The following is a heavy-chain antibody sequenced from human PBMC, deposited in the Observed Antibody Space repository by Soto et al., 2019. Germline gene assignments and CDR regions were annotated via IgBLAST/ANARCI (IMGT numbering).Heavy chain of an antibody. CDR2: IIPIFGTA. J-gene: IGHJ4*02. CDR3: ARGQTEYSYVHFDY. V-gene: IGHV1-69*13. CDR1: GGTFSSYA. D-gene: IGHD5-18*01. Sequence: SVKVSCKASGGTFSSYAISWVRQAPGQGLEWMGGIIPIFGTANYAQKFQGRVTITADESTSTAYMELSSLRSEDTAVYYCARGQTEYSYVHFDYWGQGTLVTVSS.